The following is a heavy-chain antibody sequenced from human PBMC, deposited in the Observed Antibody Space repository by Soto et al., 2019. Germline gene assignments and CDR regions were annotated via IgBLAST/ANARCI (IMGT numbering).Heavy chain of an antibody. J-gene: IGHJ6*02. D-gene: IGHD2-21*02. CDR1: GFSLSTGGMG. CDR2: IYWDGDR. Sequence: GSGPTLVNPTQTLTLTCTFSGFSLSTGGMGVGWIRQPPGKALEWLALIYWDGDRRYRPSLMSRLTIAKDTSKNQVVLTMTNMDPVDTATYYCVHSRCGGDCLRSYSSHYYYGMDIWGQGTTVTVSS. V-gene: IGHV2-5*02. CDR3: VHSRCGGDCLRSYSSHYYYGMDI.